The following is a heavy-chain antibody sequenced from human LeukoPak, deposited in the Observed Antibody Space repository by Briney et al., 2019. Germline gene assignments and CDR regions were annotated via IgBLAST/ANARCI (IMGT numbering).Heavy chain of an antibody. J-gene: IGHJ3*02. CDR2: ISGSGGST. Sequence: PGGSLRLSCAASGFTFSSYAMSWVRQAPGKGLEWVSAISGSGGSTYYADSVKGRFTISRDNSKNTLYLQMNSLRAEDTAVYYCAEDKYTKWLAYDDAFDIWGQGTMVTVSS. D-gene: IGHD6-19*01. CDR3: AEDKYTKWLAYDDAFDI. CDR1: GFTFSSYA. V-gene: IGHV3-23*01.